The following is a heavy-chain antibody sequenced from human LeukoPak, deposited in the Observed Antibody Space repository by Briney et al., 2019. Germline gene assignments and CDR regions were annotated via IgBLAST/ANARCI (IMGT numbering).Heavy chain of an antibody. J-gene: IGHJ4*02. CDR3: AKDLHGSGSFDY. V-gene: IGHV3-30*18. Sequence: GTSLRLSCATSGFTFSTNIMHWVRQAPGKGLEWVAAIWSDASIKYYAESVKGRFSISRDNSRNTLYLELSSLRAEDTALYYCAKDLHGSGSFDYWGQGTLVTVSS. CDR1: GFTFSTNI. D-gene: IGHD3-10*01. CDR2: IWSDASIK.